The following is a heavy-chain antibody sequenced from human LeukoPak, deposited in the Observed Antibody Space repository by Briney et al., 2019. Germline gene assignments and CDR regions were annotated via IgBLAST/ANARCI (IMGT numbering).Heavy chain of an antibody. V-gene: IGHV3-21*01. Sequence: PGGSLRLSCAASGFTFSSYNMNWVRQAPGKGLEWVSSISSNSSTYIYYADSMKGRFTISRDNAKNSLYLQMNSLRAEDTAVYYCAELGITMIGGVWGKGTTVTISS. CDR3: AELGITMIGGV. D-gene: IGHD3-10*02. CDR1: GFTFSSYN. J-gene: IGHJ6*04. CDR2: ISSNSSTYI.